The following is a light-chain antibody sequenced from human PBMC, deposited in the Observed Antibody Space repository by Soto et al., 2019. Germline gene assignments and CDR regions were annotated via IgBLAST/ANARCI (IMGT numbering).Light chain of an antibody. CDR3: QQYNSYSLLT. J-gene: IGKJ4*01. CDR1: QSISSW. Sequence: DIQLTQSPSTLSAPVGERVTITCRASQSISSWLAWYQQKPGKAPKLLIYDASSLESGVPSRFSGSGSGTEFTLTISSLQPDDFATYYCQQYNSYSLLTFGGGTKVDI. CDR2: DAS. V-gene: IGKV1-5*01.